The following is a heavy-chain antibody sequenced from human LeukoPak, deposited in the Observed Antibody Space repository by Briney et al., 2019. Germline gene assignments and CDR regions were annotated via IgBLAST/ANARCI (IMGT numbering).Heavy chain of an antibody. J-gene: IGHJ4*02. CDR1: GFTFSSYW. D-gene: IGHD3-3*02. V-gene: IGHV3-30*02. CDR3: AKDPTHFWSGYFDY. Sequence: GGSLRLSCAASGFTFSSYWMSWVRQAPGKGLEWVAFIRYDGSNKYYADSVKGRFTISRDNSKNTLYLQMNSLRAEDTAVYYCAKDPTHFWSGYFDYWGQGTLVTVSS. CDR2: IRYDGSNK.